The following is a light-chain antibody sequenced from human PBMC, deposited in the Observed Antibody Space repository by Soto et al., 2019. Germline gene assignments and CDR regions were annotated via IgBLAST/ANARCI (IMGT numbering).Light chain of an antibody. Sequence: EIVLTQSPGTLSLSPGERATLSCRASQSVSSSYLAWYQQKPGQPPRLLIYGASSRATGIPDRFSGSGSGTDFTLTISRLEPEDFAVYYCQQYGISPRTFGQGTKVEIK. CDR1: QSVSSSY. CDR3: QQYGISPRT. CDR2: GAS. V-gene: IGKV3-20*01. J-gene: IGKJ1*01.